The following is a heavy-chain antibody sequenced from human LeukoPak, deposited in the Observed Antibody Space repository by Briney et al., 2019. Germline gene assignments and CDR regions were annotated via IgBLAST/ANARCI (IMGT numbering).Heavy chain of an antibody. CDR3: TTDHADWNYNFFDY. J-gene: IGHJ4*02. CDR1: GFTFSSYA. D-gene: IGHD1-7*01. Sequence: PGGSLRLSCAASGFTFSSYAMSWVRQAPGKGLGWVGRIKSKTDGGTTDYAAPVKGRFTISRDDSKNTLYLQMNSLKTEDTAVYYCTTDHADWNYNFFDYWGQGTLVTVSS. V-gene: IGHV3-15*01. CDR2: IKSKTDGGTT.